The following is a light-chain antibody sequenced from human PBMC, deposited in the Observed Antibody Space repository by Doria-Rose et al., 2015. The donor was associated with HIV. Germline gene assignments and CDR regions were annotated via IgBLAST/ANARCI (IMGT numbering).Light chain of an antibody. CDR2: TTT. CDR1: QDISNY. Sequence: DIQVTQSPSSLSASVGDRVTITCRASQDISNYLAWYQQKPGKSPKLLIYTTTTLQSGVPSRFSGSGSGRNSTPSISSLQPEDVATYFCQKYNTAPPTFGQGTKVEIK. CDR3: QKYNTAPPT. J-gene: IGKJ1*01. V-gene: IGKV1-27*01.